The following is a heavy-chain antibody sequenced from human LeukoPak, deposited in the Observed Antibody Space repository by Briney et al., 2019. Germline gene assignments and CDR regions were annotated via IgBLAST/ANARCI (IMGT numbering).Heavy chain of an antibody. D-gene: IGHD5-18*01. V-gene: IGHV3-30*03. CDR3: ATGTIDTAMGPDY. Sequence: PGGSLRLSCAASGFTFSSYGMHWVRQAPGKGLEWVAVISYDGNNKYYADSVKGRFTISRDNSKNMLYLQMSSLRAEDTAVYYCATGTIDTAMGPDYRGQGTLVTVSS. J-gene: IGHJ4*02. CDR2: ISYDGNNK. CDR1: GFTFSSYG.